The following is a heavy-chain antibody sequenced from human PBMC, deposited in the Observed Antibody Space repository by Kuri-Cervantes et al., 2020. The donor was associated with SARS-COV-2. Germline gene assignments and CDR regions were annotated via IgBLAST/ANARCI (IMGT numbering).Heavy chain of an antibody. CDR2: IIPFFGTP. CDR3: ARDVGYGGSSELDITYFDF. Sequence: SVKVSCKASRDTFTTFGFSWVRQAPGQGLEWMGGIIPFFGTPSYAQRFEGRVTITADEPTRTVYMEMSSLTLDDTAVCFCARDVGYGGSSELDITYFDFWGQGTLVTVSS. CDR1: RDTFTTFG. V-gene: IGHV1-69*13. J-gene: IGHJ4*02. D-gene: IGHD4-23*01.